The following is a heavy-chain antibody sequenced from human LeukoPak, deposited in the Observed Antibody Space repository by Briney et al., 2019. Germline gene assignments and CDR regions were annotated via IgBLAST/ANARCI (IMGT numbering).Heavy chain of an antibody. J-gene: IGHJ5*02. Sequence: SETLSLTCTVSGGSISSYYWSWIRQPPGKGLEWIGYIYYSGSTNYNPSLKSRVTISVDTSKNRFSLKLSSVTAADTAVYYCARGGARRWELLYWFDPWGQGTLVTVSS. V-gene: IGHV4-59*01. CDR3: ARGGARRWELLYWFDP. CDR1: GGSISSYY. D-gene: IGHD1-26*01. CDR2: IYYSGST.